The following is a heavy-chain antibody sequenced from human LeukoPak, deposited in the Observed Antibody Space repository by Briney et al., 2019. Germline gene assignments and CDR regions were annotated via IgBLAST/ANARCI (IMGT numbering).Heavy chain of an antibody. J-gene: IGHJ4*02. V-gene: IGHV4-39*01. CDR2: IYYSGTT. D-gene: IGHD3-10*01. CDR1: GGSISSGGYY. CDR3: AGTYYNGYGGYLGGD. Sequence: PSETLSLTCTVSGGSISSGGYYCSWIRQHPAKGLEWIGCIYYSGTTYYNPSLRSRVTISVDTSKNQFSLKLSSVTAADTAEYYWAGTYYNGYGGYLGGDWGQGTLVTVSS.